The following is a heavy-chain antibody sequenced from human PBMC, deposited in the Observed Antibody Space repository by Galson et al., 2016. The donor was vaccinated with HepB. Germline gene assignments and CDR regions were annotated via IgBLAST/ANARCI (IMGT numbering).Heavy chain of an antibody. J-gene: IGHJ4*02. CDR1: GYTFTNYL. D-gene: IGHD3-3*01. Sequence: SVKVSCKASGYTFTNYLIHWVRQAPGQGLEWVGIINPSGGSTSYADKFQGRVTMTRDTSTITVYMELSSLRSEDTAVYYCARLGGGGYDFWTGYLDYWGQGTPVTVSS. V-gene: IGHV1-46*01. CDR2: INPSGGST. CDR3: ARLGGGGYDFWTGYLDY.